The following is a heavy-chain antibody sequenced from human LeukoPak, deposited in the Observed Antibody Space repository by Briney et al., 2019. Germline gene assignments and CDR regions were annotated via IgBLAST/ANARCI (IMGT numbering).Heavy chain of an antibody. Sequence: GGSLRLSCAASGFTVSSNYVSWVRQAPGKGLEWVSVIYSGGSTYYADSVKGRFTISRDNSKNTLYLQMNSLRAEDTAVYYCARAGCNGGICLYYFDFWGQGTLVTVAS. D-gene: IGHD2-15*01. V-gene: IGHV3-66*01. CDR2: IYSGGST. CDR1: GFTVSSNY. CDR3: ARAGCNGGICLYYFDF. J-gene: IGHJ4*02.